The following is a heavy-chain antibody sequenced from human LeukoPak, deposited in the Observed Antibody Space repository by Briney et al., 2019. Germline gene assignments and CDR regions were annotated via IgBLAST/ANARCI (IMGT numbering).Heavy chain of an antibody. CDR2: INHSGST. Sequence: SETLSLTCAVYGGSFSGYYWSWIRQPPGKGLEWIGEINHSGSTNYNPSRKSRVTISVDKSKNQFSLKLSSVTAADTAVYYCARVSYYDSSGNRGAFDYWGQGTLVTVSS. CDR3: ARVSYYDSSGNRGAFDY. J-gene: IGHJ4*02. V-gene: IGHV4-34*01. CDR1: GGSFSGYY. D-gene: IGHD3-22*01.